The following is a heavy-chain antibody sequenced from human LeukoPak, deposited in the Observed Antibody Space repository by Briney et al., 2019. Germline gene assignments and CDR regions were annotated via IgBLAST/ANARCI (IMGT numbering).Heavy chain of an antibody. CDR2: INPNSGGT. CDR1: GYTFTGYY. CDR3: ARGRPSHYDFWSGYYEDLDY. J-gene: IGHJ4*02. V-gene: IGHV1-2*02. Sequence: GASVKVSCKASGYTFTGYYMHWVRQAPGQGLEWMGWINPNSGGTNYVQKFQGRVTMTRDTSISTAYMELSRLRSDDTAVYYCARGRPSHYDFWSGYYEDLDYWGQGTLVTVSS. D-gene: IGHD3-3*01.